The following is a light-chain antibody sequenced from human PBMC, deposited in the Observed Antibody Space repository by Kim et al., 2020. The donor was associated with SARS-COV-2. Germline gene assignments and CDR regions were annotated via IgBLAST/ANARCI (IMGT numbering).Light chain of an antibody. V-gene: IGKV3-20*01. CDR3: QQLGSSPYT. J-gene: IGKJ2*01. CDR2: GAS. CDR1: QTLSSYY. Sequence: IVLTQSPGTLSLSPGERVTLSCRASQTLSSYYLAWLQQKPGQAPRLLIYGASSRAAGIPDRFAGSGSGTDFTLSISRLEPDDSAVYYCQQLGSSPYTFGQGTKLEIK.